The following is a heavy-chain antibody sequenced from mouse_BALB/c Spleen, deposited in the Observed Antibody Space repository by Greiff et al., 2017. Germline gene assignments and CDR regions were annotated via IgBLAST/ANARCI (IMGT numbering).Heavy chain of an antibody. V-gene: IGHV3-2*02. Sequence: DVKLQESGPGLVKPSQSLSLTCTVTGYSITSDYAWNWIRQFPGNKLEWMGYISYSGSTSYNPSLKSRISITRDTSKNQFFLQLNSVTTEDTATYYCARRWLREGYWYFDVWGAGTTVTVSS. D-gene: IGHD2-2*01. CDR3: ARRWLREGYWYFDV. CDR2: ISYSGST. J-gene: IGHJ1*01. CDR1: GYSITSDYA.